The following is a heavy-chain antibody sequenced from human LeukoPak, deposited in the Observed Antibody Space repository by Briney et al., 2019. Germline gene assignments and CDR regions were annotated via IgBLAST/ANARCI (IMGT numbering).Heavy chain of an antibody. CDR2: IRYDGSNK. CDR1: GFTFSSYG. CDR3: AKGADDVPDLFRVVWFDP. J-gene: IGHJ5*02. D-gene: IGHD3-3*01. Sequence: GGSLRLSCAASGFTFSSYGMHWVRQAPGKGLEWVAFIRYDGSNKYYADSVKGRFTISRDNSKNTLSLQMNSLRAEDTAVYYCAKGADDVPDLFRVVWFDPWGQGTLVTVSS. V-gene: IGHV3-30*02.